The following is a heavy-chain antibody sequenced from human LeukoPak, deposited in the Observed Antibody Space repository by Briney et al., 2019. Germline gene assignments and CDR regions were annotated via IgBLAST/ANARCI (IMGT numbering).Heavy chain of an antibody. D-gene: IGHD1-26*01. J-gene: IGHJ4*02. CDR1: GFTFSTYG. CDR2: ISGSGSST. CDR3: ARDSSRVIVGATFFDY. V-gene: IGHV3-23*01. Sequence: GGSLRLSCAASGFTFSTYGMTWVRQAPGKGLEWVSAISGSGSSTYYADSVKGRFTISRDNAKNSLYLQMNSLRAEDTAVYYCARDSSRVIVGATFFDYWGQGTLVTVSS.